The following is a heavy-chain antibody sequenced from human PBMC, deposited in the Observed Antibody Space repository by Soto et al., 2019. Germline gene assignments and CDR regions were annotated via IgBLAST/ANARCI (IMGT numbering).Heavy chain of an antibody. CDR3: ARDRPVEVATITDY. D-gene: IGHD5-12*01. CDR2: ISSSSSYI. J-gene: IGHJ4*02. CDR1: GFTFSSYS. Sequence: GGSLRLSCAASGFTFSSYSMNWVRQAPGKGLEWVSSISSSSSYIYYADSVKGRFTISRDNAKNSLYLQMNSLRAEDTAVYYCARDRPVEVATITDYWGQGTLVTVSS. V-gene: IGHV3-21*01.